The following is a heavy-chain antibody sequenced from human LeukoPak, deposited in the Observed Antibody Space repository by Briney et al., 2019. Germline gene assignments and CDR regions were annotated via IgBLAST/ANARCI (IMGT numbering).Heavy chain of an antibody. Sequence: GGSLRLSCAVSGFTLSTYTMNWVRQAPGKGLEWISSISGSSNSIEYADSVEGRFSISRDNAKNSMDLQMNSLRADDTAMYYCARDLGLRRNGYNPFDYWGQGVLVTVSS. V-gene: IGHV3-48*01. CDR2: ISGSSNSI. D-gene: IGHD5-24*01. CDR3: ARDLGLRRNGYNPFDY. CDR1: GFTLSTYT. J-gene: IGHJ4*02.